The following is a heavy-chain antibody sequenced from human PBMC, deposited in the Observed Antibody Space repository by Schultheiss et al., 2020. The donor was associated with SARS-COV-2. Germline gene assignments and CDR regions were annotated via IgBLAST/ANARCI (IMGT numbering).Heavy chain of an antibody. Sequence: GESLKISCAASGFTFSSYSMNWVRQAPGKGLEWVSSISSSSSYIYYADSVKGRFTISRDNAKNSLYLQMNSLRAEDTAVYYCAKARYCSSTSCRNYYYYGMDVWGQGTTVTVS. CDR1: GFTFSSYS. J-gene: IGHJ6*02. CDR2: ISSSSSYI. CDR3: AKARYCSSTSCRNYYYYGMDV. D-gene: IGHD2-2*01. V-gene: IGHV3-21*04.